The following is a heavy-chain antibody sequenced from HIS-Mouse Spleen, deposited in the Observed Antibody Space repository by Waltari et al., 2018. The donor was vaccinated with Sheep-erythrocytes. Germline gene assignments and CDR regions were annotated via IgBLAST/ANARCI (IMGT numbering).Heavy chain of an antibody. J-gene: IGHJ4*02. CDR1: GGTFSSYA. CDR3: AQTGATTPHFDY. V-gene: IGHV1-69*04. Sequence: QVQLVQSGAEVKKPGSSVKVSCKASGGTFSSYAISWVRQAHGQGLEWMGRIIPIRGIANYAQKFQGRVTITADKSTSTAYMELSSLRSEDTAVYYCAQTGATTPHFDYWGQGTLVTVSS. CDR2: IIPIRGIA. D-gene: IGHD1-26*01.